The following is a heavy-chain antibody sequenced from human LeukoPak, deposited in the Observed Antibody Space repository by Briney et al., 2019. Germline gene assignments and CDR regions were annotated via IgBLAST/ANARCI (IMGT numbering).Heavy chain of an antibody. CDR1: GYTLTELS. D-gene: IGHD6-19*01. CDR2: FDPEDGET. J-gene: IGHJ5*02. CDR3: ATDRWTKGAVVGYWFDP. Sequence: ASVKISCKVAGYTLTELSMHWVRQAPGKGLEWMGGFDPEDGETIYAQKFQGRVTMTEDTSTDTAYMELSSLRSEDTAVYYCATDRWTKGAVVGYWFDPWGQGTLVTVSS. V-gene: IGHV1-24*01.